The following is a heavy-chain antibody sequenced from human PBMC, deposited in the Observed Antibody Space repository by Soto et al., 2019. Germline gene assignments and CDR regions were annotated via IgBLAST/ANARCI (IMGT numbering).Heavy chain of an antibody. CDR1: MSG. J-gene: IGHJ4*02. CDR3: AKGSTPGFDF. Sequence: MSGMPSVREAPSKGMEWVAVISHDGSNKFCAESVKGRFTISRDNSKNMLYLQMNSLRADVLAVYCRAKGSTPGFDFRGQGTLGTLYS. V-gene: IGHV3-30*18. D-gene: IGHD3-10*01. CDR2: ISHDGSNK.